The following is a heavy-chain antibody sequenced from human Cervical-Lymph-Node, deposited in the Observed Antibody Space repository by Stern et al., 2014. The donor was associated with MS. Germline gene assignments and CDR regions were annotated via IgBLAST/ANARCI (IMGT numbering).Heavy chain of an antibody. V-gene: IGHV1-69*01. Sequence: VQLVESGAEVKKPGSSVKVSCKASGGTFSSYAISWVRQAPGQGLEWMAGLIPIFGTANYAQKFQGRVTITADESTSTAYMELSSLRSEDTAVYYCARAGMKWELLPGAASYWGQGTLVTVSS. CDR2: LIPIFGTA. CDR3: ARAGMKWELLPGAASY. D-gene: IGHD1-26*01. CDR1: GGTFSSYA. J-gene: IGHJ4*02.